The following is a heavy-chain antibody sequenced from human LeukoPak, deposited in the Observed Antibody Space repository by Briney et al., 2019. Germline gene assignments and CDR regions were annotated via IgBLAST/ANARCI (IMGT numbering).Heavy chain of an antibody. D-gene: IGHD2-8*01. J-gene: IGHJ4*02. Sequence: SETLSLTCTVPGGSISSYYWSWIRQPPGKGLEWIGYIYYSGSTNYNPSLKSRVTISVDTSKNQFSLKLSSVTAADTAVYYYAREAGYIVLMVYAHYFDYWGQGTLVTVSS. CDR3: AREAGYIVLMVYAHYFDY. V-gene: IGHV4-59*01. CDR2: IYYSGST. CDR1: GGSISSYY.